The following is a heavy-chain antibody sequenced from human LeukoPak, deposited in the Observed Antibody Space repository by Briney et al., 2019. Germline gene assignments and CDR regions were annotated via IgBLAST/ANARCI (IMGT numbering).Heavy chain of an antibody. CDR1: GGSISSYY. J-gene: IGHJ6*03. CDR2: IYYSGST. CDR3: ARRRAVAGYYYYYYMDV. V-gene: IGHV4-59*01. D-gene: IGHD6-19*01. Sequence: KPSETLSLTCTVSGGSISSYYWSWIRQPPGKGLEWIGYIYYSGSTNYNPSLKSRVTISVDTSKNQFSLKLSSVTAADTAVYYCARRRAVAGYYYYYYMDVWGKGTTVTVSS.